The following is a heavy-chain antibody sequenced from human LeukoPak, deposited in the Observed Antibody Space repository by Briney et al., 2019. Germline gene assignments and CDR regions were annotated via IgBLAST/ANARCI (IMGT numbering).Heavy chain of an antibody. CDR3: ARGEIDYYGPGSYWSPIDY. D-gene: IGHD3-10*01. CDR2: INHSGST. CDR1: GGSFSGYY. V-gene: IGHV4-34*01. J-gene: IGHJ4*02. Sequence: SETLSLTCAVYGGSFSGYYWSWIRQPPGKGLEWIGEINHSGSTNYNPSLKSRVTISVDTSKNQFSLKLSSVTAADTAVYYCARGEIDYYGPGSYWSPIDYWGQGTLVTVSS.